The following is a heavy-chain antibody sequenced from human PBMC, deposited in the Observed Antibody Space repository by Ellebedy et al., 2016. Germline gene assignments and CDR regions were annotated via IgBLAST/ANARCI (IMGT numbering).Heavy chain of an antibody. V-gene: IGHV3-23*01. CDR1: GFTFSSYA. CDR3: AKDGWYAQYDH. Sequence: GESLKISCAASGFTFSSYAMSWVRQAPGKGLEWVSAISGSGDSTYYADSVKGRFTISRDNSKNTLYLQMNSLRAEDKAVYYCAKDGWYAQYDHWGQGTLVTVSS. D-gene: IGHD2-2*01. CDR2: ISGSGDST. J-gene: IGHJ4*02.